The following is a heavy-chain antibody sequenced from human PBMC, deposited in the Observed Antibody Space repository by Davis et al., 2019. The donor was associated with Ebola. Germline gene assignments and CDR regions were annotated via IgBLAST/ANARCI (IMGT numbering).Heavy chain of an antibody. CDR2: ISWNSGSI. Sequence: GGSLRLSCAVSGFTFDDYAMHWVRHAPGKGLEWVSGISWNSGSIGYAVSVKGRFTISRDNAKNSLYLQMNSLHQGPIGLPPGTLLQEHLWG. V-gene: IGHV3-9*01. CDR1: GFTFDDYA. J-gene: IGHJ6*01. CDR3: TLLQEHL.